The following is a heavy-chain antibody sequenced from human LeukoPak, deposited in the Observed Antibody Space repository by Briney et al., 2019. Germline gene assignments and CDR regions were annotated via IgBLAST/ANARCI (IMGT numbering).Heavy chain of an antibody. V-gene: IGHV4-61*02. CDR2: IYTSGST. Sequence: PSETLSLTCTVSGGSISSGSYYWSWIRQPAGKGLEWIGRIYTSGSTNYNPSLKSRVTISVDASKNQFSLKPSSVTAADTAVYYCASTFSYYGSGSFDYWGQGTLVTVSS. CDR3: ASTFSYYGSGSFDY. CDR1: GGSISSGSYY. J-gene: IGHJ4*02. D-gene: IGHD3-10*01.